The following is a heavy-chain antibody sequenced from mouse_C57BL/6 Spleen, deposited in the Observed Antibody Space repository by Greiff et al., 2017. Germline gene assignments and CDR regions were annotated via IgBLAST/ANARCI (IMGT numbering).Heavy chain of an antibody. CDR2: IWSDGST. CDR1: GFSLTSYG. Sequence: VQLQQSGPGLVAPSQSLSITCTVSGFSLTSYGVHWVRQPPGQGLEWLVVIWSDGSTTYNSALISRLSISKDNSKSHVFLKMNSLQTDDTAMYYCARHDEEDDAMDYWGQGTLVTVSA. J-gene: IGHJ4*01. CDR3: ARHDEEDDAMDY. V-gene: IGHV2-6-1*01.